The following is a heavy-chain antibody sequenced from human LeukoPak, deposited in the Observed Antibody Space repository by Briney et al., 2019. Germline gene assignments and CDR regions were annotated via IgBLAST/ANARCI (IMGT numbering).Heavy chain of an antibody. CDR3: ALLAVASDFDY. CDR1: GFPFSVYE. D-gene: IGHD6-19*01. V-gene: IGHV3-48*03. CDR2: IGSSGTTR. J-gene: IGHJ4*02. Sequence: TGESLRLSCAVSGFPFSVYEMNWVRQPQGKGLEWVSNIGSSGTTRHYADSVKGRFSISRDNAENSLFLQMNSLRVEDTGIYYCALLAVASDFDYWGQGALVTVSS.